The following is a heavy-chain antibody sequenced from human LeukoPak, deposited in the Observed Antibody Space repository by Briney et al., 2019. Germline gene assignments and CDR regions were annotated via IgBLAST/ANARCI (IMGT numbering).Heavy chain of an antibody. CDR3: ARWSRSYRMFDP. J-gene: IGHJ5*02. V-gene: IGHV4-31*03. Sequence: PSQTLSLTCTVSGGSISSGGYYWSWIRQHPGKGLEWTGYIYYSGSTYYNPSLKSRVTISVDTSKNQFSLKLSSVTAADTAVYYCARWSRSYRMFDPWGQGTLVTVSS. D-gene: IGHD3-16*02. CDR2: IYYSGST. CDR1: GGSISSGGYY.